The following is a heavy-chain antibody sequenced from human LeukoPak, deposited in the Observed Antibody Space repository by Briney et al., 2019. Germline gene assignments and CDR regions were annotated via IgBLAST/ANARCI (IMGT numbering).Heavy chain of an antibody. J-gene: IGHJ6*02. Sequence: GGSLRLSCAASGFAFSSYAMSWVRQAPGKGLEWVANIKQDGSEKYYVDSVKGRFTISRDNAKNSLYLQMNSLRAEDTAVYYCASSYYYGMDVWGQGTTVIVSS. V-gene: IGHV3-7*01. CDR2: IKQDGSEK. CDR1: GFAFSSYA. CDR3: ASSYYYGMDV.